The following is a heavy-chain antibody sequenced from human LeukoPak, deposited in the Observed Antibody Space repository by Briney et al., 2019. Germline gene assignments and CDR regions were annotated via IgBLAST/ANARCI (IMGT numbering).Heavy chain of an antibody. Sequence: GGSLRLSCAASGFTFSSYAMSWVRQAPGKGQEWVSAISGSGGSTYYSDSVKCRFTIYRDNSKNTLYLQLISLRAEDTAVYYCAKDRLVVVAATVSDWGQGTLVTVSS. D-gene: IGHD2-15*01. CDR1: GFTFSSYA. J-gene: IGHJ4*02. V-gene: IGHV3-23*01. CDR2: ISGSGGST. CDR3: AKDRLVVVAATVSD.